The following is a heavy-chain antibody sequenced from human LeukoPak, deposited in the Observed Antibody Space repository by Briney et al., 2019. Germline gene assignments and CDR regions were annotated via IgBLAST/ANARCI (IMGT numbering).Heavy chain of an antibody. CDR1: GGTFSSYA. CDR3: ARGGIAVAGINFDY. Sequence: GASVKVSCKASGGTFSSYAISWVRQAPGQGLEWMGGIIPIFGTANYAQKFQGRVTITADESTSTAYMELSSLRSEDTAVYYCARGGIAVAGINFDYWGQGTLVTVYS. J-gene: IGHJ4*02. CDR2: IIPIFGTA. D-gene: IGHD6-19*01. V-gene: IGHV1-69*13.